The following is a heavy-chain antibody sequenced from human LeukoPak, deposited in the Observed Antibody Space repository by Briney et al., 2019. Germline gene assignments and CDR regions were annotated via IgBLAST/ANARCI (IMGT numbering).Heavy chain of an antibody. CDR1: GFYFNPYW. CDR3: AREYYSSFDY. V-gene: IGHV3-7*01. J-gene: IGHJ4*02. Sequence: PGGSLRLSCVASGFYFNPYWMAWVRQAPGKGLEWVATISHDGYSTFYVDSVRGRFSISRDNAQNSLFLQMSSLRVDDTAVYYCAREYYSSFDYWGQGALVTVSS. D-gene: IGHD2-21*01. CDR2: ISHDGYST.